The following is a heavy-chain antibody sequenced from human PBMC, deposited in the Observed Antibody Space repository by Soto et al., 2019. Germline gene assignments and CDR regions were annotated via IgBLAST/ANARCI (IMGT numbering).Heavy chain of an antibody. CDR3: ARVRSSSWVDY. Sequence: QVQLVESGGGVVQPGRSLRLSCAASGFTFSSYGMHWVRQAPGKGLEWVAVIWYDGSNKYYADSVKGRFTISRHNSKNTLYLQMNSLRAEDTTVYYCARVRSSSWVDYWGQGTLVTVSS. D-gene: IGHD6-13*01. CDR1: GFTFSSYG. CDR2: IWYDGSNK. V-gene: IGHV3-33*01. J-gene: IGHJ4*02.